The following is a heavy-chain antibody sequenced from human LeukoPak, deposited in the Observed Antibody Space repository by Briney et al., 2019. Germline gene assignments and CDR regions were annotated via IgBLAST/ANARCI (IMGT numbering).Heavy chain of an antibody. CDR2: ISTGGGNT. CDR1: GFTFSRYW. D-gene: IGHD7-27*01. CDR3: AKDGGLWVSAHWGDS. V-gene: IGHV3-23*01. Sequence: PGGSLRLSCVGSGFTFSRYWLNWVRQAPGKGLKWVSTISTGGGNTYYADSVKGRFTVSRDDSKNTLYLQMNSLRAEDTAVYYCAKDGGLWVSAHWGDSWGRGTLVTVSS. J-gene: IGHJ4*02.